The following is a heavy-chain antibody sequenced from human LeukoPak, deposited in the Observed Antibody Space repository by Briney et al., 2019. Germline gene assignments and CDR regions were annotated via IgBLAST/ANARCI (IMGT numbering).Heavy chain of an antibody. V-gene: IGHV3-30*03. CDR3: ARMIPQYGMDV. D-gene: IGHD3-22*01. Sequence: QAGGSLRLSCAASGFTFSSYGMHWVRQAPGKGLEWVAVISYDGSNKYYADSVKGRFTISRDNSKNTLYLQMNSLRAEDTAVYYCARMIPQYGMDVWGQGTTVTVSS. J-gene: IGHJ6*02. CDR1: GFTFSSYG. CDR2: ISYDGSNK.